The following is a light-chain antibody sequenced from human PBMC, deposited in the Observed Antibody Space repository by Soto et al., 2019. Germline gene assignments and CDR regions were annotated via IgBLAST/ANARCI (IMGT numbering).Light chain of an antibody. J-gene: IGLJ1*01. Sequence: QSVLTQPASVSGSPGQSITISCTGTSSDVGGYNSVSWYQHHPGKAPKLMIFDVSDRPSGVSSRFSGSKSGNTASLTISGLQAEDEADYYCSSYTTSSPPHYVFGPGTKVTVL. CDR3: SSYTTSSPPHYV. V-gene: IGLV2-14*03. CDR2: DVS. CDR1: SSDVGGYNS.